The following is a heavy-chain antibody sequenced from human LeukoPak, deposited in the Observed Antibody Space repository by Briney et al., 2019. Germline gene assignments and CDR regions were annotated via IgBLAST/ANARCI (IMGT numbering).Heavy chain of an antibody. CDR2: IREDGTEK. D-gene: IGHD6-19*01. CDR3: ARDLGSYSSGWYMGFDY. Sequence: GGSLRLSCTASGFTFSGAWMTWVRQAPGKGLEWVANIREDGTEKNYVDSVKGRFTISRDNAKNSLYLQMNSLRAEDTAIYYCARDLGSYSSGWYMGFDYWGQGTLVTVSS. J-gene: IGHJ4*02. CDR1: GFTFSGAW. V-gene: IGHV3-7*01.